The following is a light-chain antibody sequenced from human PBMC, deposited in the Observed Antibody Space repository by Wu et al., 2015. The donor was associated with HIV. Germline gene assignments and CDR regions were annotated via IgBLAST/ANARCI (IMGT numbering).Light chain of an antibody. CDR2: GAF. CDR3: QQYDPSPGIT. J-gene: IGKJ5*01. CDR1: QSVSASY. Sequence: EIALTQSPGTLSLSPGERATLSCRASQSVSASYFSWYQQKPGQAPRLLIYGAFRRAAGVPDRFSGSGSGTDFTLTISRLEPEDFAVYYCQQYDPSPGITFGQGARLEIK. V-gene: IGKV3-20*01.